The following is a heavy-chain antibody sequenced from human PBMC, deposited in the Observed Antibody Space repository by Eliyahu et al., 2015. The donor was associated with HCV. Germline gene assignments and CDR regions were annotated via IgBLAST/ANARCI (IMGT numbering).Heavy chain of an antibody. D-gene: IGHD5-18*01. CDR2: ISGSGDKT. J-gene: IGHJ3*02. Sequence: EVQLLESGGGLVQPGGSLRLSCAASVFXFSLXXMSWVRQAPGKGLEWVSTISGSGDKTDYADSVKGRFTISRDNSKNLLYLQMNSLRADDTAVYYCAKARRSTWLPDAFNIWGQGTMVTVSS. V-gene: IGHV3-23*01. CDR1: VFXFSLXX. CDR3: AKARRSTWLPDAFNI.